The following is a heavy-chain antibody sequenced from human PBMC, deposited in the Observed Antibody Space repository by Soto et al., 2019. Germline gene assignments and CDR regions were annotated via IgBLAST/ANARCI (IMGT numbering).Heavy chain of an antibody. CDR1: GFTFSSYG. D-gene: IGHD1-26*01. J-gene: IGHJ6*02. Sequence: QVQLVESGGGVVKPGRSLRLSCAASGFTFSSYGMHWVRQAPGKGLEWVAVIWSDGSNKYYADSVKGRFTISRDNSKNPLYVQMDSLRAADTAVYFCASASGVEATTYYYYGMDVWGQGTTVTVSS. V-gene: IGHV3-33*01. CDR2: IWSDGSNK. CDR3: ASASGVEATTYYYYGMDV.